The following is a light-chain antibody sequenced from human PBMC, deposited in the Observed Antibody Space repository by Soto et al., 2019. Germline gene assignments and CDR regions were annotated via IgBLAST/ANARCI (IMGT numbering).Light chain of an antibody. CDR2: GAS. CDR3: QQYNNWPQT. CDR1: QSVSSN. J-gene: IGKJ1*01. Sequence: EIVMTQSPATLSVSPGERATLSCRASQSVSSNLAWYQQKPGQAPRLLIYGASTRATGIPARFSGSGSGTEFTLPISSLQSGDFAVYYCQQYNNWPQTFGQGTKVEI. V-gene: IGKV3-15*01.